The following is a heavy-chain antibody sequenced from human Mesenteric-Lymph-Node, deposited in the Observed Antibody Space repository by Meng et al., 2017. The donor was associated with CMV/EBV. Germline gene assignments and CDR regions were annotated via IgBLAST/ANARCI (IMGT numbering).Heavy chain of an antibody. J-gene: IGHJ6*02. Sequence: PETLSPTCTVSAGSTSSYYWSWIRQPPGKGLEWIGYIHYSGSTNYNPSLKTRVTTSVDTSKNQFSLKLSSVNAAATAVYYCAREGGGYCSSTSFLSWGMDVWGQGTTVTVSS. CDR2: IHYSGST. V-gene: IGHV4-59*01. D-gene: IGHD2-2*01. CDR1: AGSTSSYY. CDR3: AREGGGYCSSTSFLSWGMDV.